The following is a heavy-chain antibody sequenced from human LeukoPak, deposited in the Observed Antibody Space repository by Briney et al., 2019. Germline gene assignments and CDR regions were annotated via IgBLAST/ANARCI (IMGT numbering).Heavy chain of an antibody. V-gene: IGHV3-23*01. CDR2: ITSYRRDT. J-gene: IGHJ4*02. D-gene: IGHD1-26*01. Sequence: GGSLRLSCEASGFTFSNYAMNWVRQTPGKGLEWVSSITSYRRDTYYADSVKGRFTISRDNSKSTLSLQMNSLRIEDTAVYYCAKDRGSWSYGGFDYWGQGILVTVSS. CDR1: GFTFSNYA. CDR3: AKDRGSWSYGGFDY.